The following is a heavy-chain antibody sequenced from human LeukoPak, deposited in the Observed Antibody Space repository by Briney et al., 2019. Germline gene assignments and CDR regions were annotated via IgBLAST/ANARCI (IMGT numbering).Heavy chain of an antibody. CDR2: INPNSGGT. Sequence: GSSVKVSCKASGYTFTGYYMHWVRQAPGQGLEWMGWINPNSGGTNYAQKFQGRVTMTRDTSISTAYMELSRLRSDDTAVYYCASRDSSGSDGSFQDYWGQGTLVTVSS. CDR3: ASRDSSGSDGSFQDY. J-gene: IGHJ4*02. V-gene: IGHV1-2*02. D-gene: IGHD6-19*01. CDR1: GYTFTGYY.